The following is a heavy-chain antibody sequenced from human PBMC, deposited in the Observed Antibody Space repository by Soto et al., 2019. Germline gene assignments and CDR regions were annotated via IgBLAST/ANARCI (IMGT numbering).Heavy chain of an antibody. CDR2: VYDSGTVTT. D-gene: IGHD1-1*01. V-gene: IGHV4-59*02. J-gene: IGHJ5*02. CDR1: GGSVRDYH. Sequence: QVRLQESGPGLVKPSETLSLTCTVSGGSVRDYHWSWIRQSPGKGLEWIGYVYDSGTVTTSYNPSVKSRVTISVDPSKNEVSLKVTSVTAADTAVYYCARRWQQLSWFDVWGQGTLVTVSS. CDR3: ARRWQQLSWFDV.